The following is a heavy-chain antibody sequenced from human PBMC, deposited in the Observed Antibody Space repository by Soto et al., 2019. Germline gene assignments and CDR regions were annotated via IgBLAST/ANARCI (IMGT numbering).Heavy chain of an antibody. V-gene: IGHV1-8*01. Sequence: ASVKVSCKTSGYTFTSYDINWVRQATGQGLEWMGWMNPNSGNTGYAQKFQGRVSMTRNTSIRTAYMELSSLRPEDSAVYYCARCGQTPAAAPTFDYWCQGPLVTVSS. CDR1: GYTFTSYD. CDR3: ARCGQTPAAAPTFDY. CDR2: MNPNSGNT. J-gene: IGHJ4*02. D-gene: IGHD6-13*01.